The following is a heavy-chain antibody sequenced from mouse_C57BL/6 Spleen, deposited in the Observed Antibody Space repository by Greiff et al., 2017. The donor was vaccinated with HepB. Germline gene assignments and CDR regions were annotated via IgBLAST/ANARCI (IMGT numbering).Heavy chain of an antibody. V-gene: IGHV5-9*01. CDR3: ARGGYDSRRNYAMDY. CDR2: ISGGGGNT. D-gene: IGHD2-4*01. CDR1: GFTFSSYT. Sequence: EVQLQESGGGLVKPGGSLKLSCAASGFTFSSYTMSWVRQTPEKRLEWVATISGGGGNTYYPDSVKGRFTISRDNAKNTLYLQMSSLRSEDTALYYCARGGYDSRRNYAMDYWGQGTSVTVSS. J-gene: IGHJ4*01.